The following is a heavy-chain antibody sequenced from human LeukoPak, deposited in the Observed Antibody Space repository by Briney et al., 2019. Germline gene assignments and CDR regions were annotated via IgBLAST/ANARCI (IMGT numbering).Heavy chain of an antibody. J-gene: IGHJ3*02. CDR2: IYYIGST. Sequence: PSETLSLTCTVSGGSVSSVSYYWSWIRQPPGKGLEWIGYIYYIGSTNYNPSLKSRVTISVDTSKNQFSLNLSSVTAADTAVYYCARRRGVYYDSTDYYYDAFDIWGQGTMVTVSS. CDR1: GGSVSSVSYY. V-gene: IGHV4-61*01. CDR3: ARRRGVYYDSTDYYYDAFDI. D-gene: IGHD3-22*01.